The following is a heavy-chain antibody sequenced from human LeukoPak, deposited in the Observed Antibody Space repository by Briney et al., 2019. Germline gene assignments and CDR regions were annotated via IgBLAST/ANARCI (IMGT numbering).Heavy chain of an antibody. J-gene: IGHJ4*02. Sequence: PGGSLRLSCAASGFTFSSYSMNWVRQAPGKGLEWVSSISSSSSYIYYADSVKGRFTISRDNAKNSLYLQMNSLRAEDTAVYYCAKDGGYCSGGSCYGYWGQGTLVTVSS. CDR2: ISSSSSYI. D-gene: IGHD2-15*01. CDR3: AKDGGYCSGGSCYGY. CDR1: GFTFSSYS. V-gene: IGHV3-21*04.